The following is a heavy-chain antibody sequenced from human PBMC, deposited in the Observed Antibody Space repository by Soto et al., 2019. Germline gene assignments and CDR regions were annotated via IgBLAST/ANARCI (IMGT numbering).Heavy chain of an antibody. CDR2: IYWDNDK. CDR1: CLSVTTHGVG. CDR3: AHRLAGYRDPWSWDYFDF. J-gene: IGHJ4*02. D-gene: IGHD6-13*01. Sequence: ASGPTLVNPTETLTLTCSFSCLSVTTHGVGVGWIRQPPGKALEWLALIYWDNDKYYSPSLRTRLTITKDTSRSQVVLTLANVDPVDTATYYCAHRLAGYRDPWSWDYFDFWGQGTLVTVSS. V-gene: IGHV2-5*02.